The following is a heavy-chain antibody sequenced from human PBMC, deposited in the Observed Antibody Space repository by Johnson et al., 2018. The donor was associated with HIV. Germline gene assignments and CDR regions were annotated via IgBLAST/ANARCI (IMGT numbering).Heavy chain of an antibody. D-gene: IGHD6-13*01. CDR1: GFTFSSYA. Sequence: QVQLVESGGGVVQPGRSLRLSCAASGFTFSSYAMHWVRQAPGKGPEWVAVIWYDGNNKYYADSVKGRFTISRDNSKNTLYLQMNSLRAEDTAVYYCARELGYSSSNDAFDIWGQGTMVTVSS. CDR2: IWYDGNNK. V-gene: IGHV3-30*04. CDR3: ARELGYSSSNDAFDI. J-gene: IGHJ3*02.